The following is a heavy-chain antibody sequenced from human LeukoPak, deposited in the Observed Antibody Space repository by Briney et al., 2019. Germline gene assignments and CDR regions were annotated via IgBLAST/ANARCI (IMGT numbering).Heavy chain of an antibody. CDR2: ISYDGSNE. CDR1: GFTFSSYV. Sequence: GGSLRLSCAASGFTFSSYVMHWVRQAPGKGLEWVAIISYDGSNEYYADSVKGRFTISRDNSKNTLYLQMNSLRAEDTAVYYCARDAHYYGSGSYYNPYYFDYWGQGTLVTVSS. D-gene: IGHD3-10*01. J-gene: IGHJ4*02. CDR3: ARDAHYYGSGSYYNPYYFDY. V-gene: IGHV3-30*04.